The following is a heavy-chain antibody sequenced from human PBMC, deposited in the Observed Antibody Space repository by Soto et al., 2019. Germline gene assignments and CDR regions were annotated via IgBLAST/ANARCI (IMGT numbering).Heavy chain of an antibody. CDR2: IYYSGST. D-gene: IGHD6-19*01. V-gene: IGHV4-39*01. CDR3: GRHRPDSYSSGWPYYYYYYMDV. CDR1: GGSISSSSYY. J-gene: IGHJ6*03. Sequence: SETLSLTCTVSGGSISSSSYYWGWIRQPPGKGLEWIGSIYYSGSTYYNPSLKSRVTISVDTSKNQFSLKLSSVTAADTAVYYCGRHRPDSYSSGWPYYYYYYMDVWGKGTTVTVSS.